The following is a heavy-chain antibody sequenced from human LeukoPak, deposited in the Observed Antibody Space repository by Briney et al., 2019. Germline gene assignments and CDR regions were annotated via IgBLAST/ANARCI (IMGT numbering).Heavy chain of an antibody. CDR3: AKDQRSGEYDYGWGPFDI. CDR1: GFTFSNYA. CDR2: ISASAGSA. V-gene: IGHV3-23*01. D-gene: IGHD3-10*01. Sequence: PGGSLRLSCEVSGFTFSNYAMNWVRQAPGKGLEWVSGISASAGSAVYGDSVKGRFTISRVNAENTLYLQMNSLRADDTAIYYCAKDQRSGEYDYGWGPFDIWGQGTMVTVSS. J-gene: IGHJ3*02.